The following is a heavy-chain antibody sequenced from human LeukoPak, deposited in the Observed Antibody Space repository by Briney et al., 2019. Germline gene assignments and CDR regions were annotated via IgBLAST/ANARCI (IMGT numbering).Heavy chain of an antibody. Sequence: GASVKVSCKASGYTFTGYYMHWVRQAPGQGLEWMGWINPNSGGTNYAQKFQGRVTMTRDTSISTAYMELSRLRSDDTAAYYCASANPDYYDSSGYYSLAYWGQGTLVTVSS. D-gene: IGHD3-22*01. CDR1: GYTFTGYY. CDR2: INPNSGGT. J-gene: IGHJ4*02. CDR3: ASANPDYYDSSGYYSLAY. V-gene: IGHV1-2*02.